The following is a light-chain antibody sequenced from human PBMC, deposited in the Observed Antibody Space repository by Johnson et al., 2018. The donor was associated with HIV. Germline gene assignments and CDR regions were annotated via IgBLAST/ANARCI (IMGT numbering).Light chain of an antibody. CDR1: SSNIGNHY. CDR2: DNN. J-gene: IGLJ1*01. CDR3: GTWDSSLSTYV. Sequence: QSVLTQPPSVSAAPGQKVTISCSGTSSNIGNHYVSWYQLLPGTAPKLLIYDNNQRPSGIPDRFSVSKSGTSATLGITGLQTGDEVDYYCGTWDSSLSTYVFGSGTNVTVL. V-gene: IGLV1-51*01.